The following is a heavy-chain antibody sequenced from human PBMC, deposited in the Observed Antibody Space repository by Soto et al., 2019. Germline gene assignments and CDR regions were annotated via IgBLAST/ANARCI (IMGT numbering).Heavy chain of an antibody. D-gene: IGHD2-15*01. CDR1: GGTFSSYA. J-gene: IGHJ4*02. CDR3: ARVRCSGGSCYHSSYYFDY. CDR2: IIPIFGTA. Sequence: ASVKVSCKASGGTFSSYAISWVRQAPGQGLEWMGGIIPIFGTANYAQKFQGRVTITADESTSTAYMELSSLRSEDTAVYYCARVRCSGGSCYHSSYYFDYWGQGTLVTVSS. V-gene: IGHV1-69*13.